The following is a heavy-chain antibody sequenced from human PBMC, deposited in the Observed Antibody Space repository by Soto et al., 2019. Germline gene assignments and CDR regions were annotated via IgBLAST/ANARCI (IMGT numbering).Heavy chain of an antibody. CDR1: GGSISGYY. CDR3: ARWSDYGDYYYYGMDV. V-gene: IGHV4-59*01. CDR2: IYYNGST. Sequence: QVQLQGSGPGLVKPSETLSLSCTVSGGSISGYYWSWIRQPPGMGLEWLGYIYYNGSTNYNPSLKSRVTISIDTDKNQFSLRLRYVTAADTAVYYCARWSDYGDYYYYGMDVWGQGTTVTVSS. J-gene: IGHJ6*02. D-gene: IGHD1-26*01.